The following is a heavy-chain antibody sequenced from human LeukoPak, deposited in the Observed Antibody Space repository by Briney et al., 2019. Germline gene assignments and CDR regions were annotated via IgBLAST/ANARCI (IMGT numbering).Heavy chain of an antibody. CDR3: ARGPGSSGGAYVGDY. V-gene: IGHV3-74*01. J-gene: IGHJ4*01. D-gene: IGHD3-22*01. CDR1: GFTFSYHW. Sequence: PGGSLRLSCGASGFTFSYHWMHWVRQCPGKGLVWVSRIDGGGSSTSYADSVKGRFSISRDNAKSTLYLQMSSLRAEDTAVYYCARGPGSSGGAYVGDYWGPGTLVTVSS. CDR2: IDGGGSST.